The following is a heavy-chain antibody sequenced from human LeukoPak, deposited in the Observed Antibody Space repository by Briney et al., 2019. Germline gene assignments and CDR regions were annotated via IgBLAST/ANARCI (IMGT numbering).Heavy chain of an antibody. D-gene: IGHD1-26*01. CDR3: ARFKGGTGFDY. CDR1: GGSITTSDFA. CDR2: ISSSGKA. V-gene: IGHV4-39*01. J-gene: IGHJ4*02. Sequence: SETLSLTCTVSGGSITTSDFAWAWIRQPPGRGFEWIATISSSGKAYYYPSLMSRVTISVDTSKNQFSLDVTSVTAADTGPFYCARFKGGTGFDYWGRGILVIVS.